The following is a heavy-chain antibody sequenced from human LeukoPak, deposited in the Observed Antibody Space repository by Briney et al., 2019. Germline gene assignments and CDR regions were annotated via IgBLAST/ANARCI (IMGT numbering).Heavy chain of an antibody. D-gene: IGHD2-15*01. CDR3: ARVPRLGRVVRH. J-gene: IGHJ4*02. CDR1: GGSFSGHY. CDR2: INHSGST. V-gene: IGHV4-34*01. Sequence: PSETLSLTCAVYGGSFSGHYWSWIRQPPGKGLEWIGEINHSGSTNYNPSLKSRVTISVDTSKNQFSLKLSSVTAADTAVYYCARVPRLGRVVRHWGQGTLVAVSS.